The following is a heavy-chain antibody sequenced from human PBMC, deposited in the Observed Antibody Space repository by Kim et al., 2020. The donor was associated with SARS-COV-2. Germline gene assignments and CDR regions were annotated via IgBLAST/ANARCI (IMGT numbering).Heavy chain of an antibody. D-gene: IGHD3-22*01. V-gene: IGHV4-39*01. CDR2: IYYSGST. CDR1: GGSISSSSYY. J-gene: IGHJ6*01. CDR3: ARGPDSSGYYYYYYYG. Sequence: SETLSLTCTVSGGSISSSSYYWGWIRQPPGKGLEWIGSIYYSGSTYYNPSLKSRVTISVDTSKNQFSLKLSSVTAADTAVYYRARGPDSSGYYYYYYYG.